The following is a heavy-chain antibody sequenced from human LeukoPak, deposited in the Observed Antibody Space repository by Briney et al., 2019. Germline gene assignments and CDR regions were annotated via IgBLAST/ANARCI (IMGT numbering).Heavy chain of an antibody. Sequence: TPSLTCTVSGGSISSGSYYWSWIREPAGKGLEWIGRIYTSGSTNYNPSLKSRVTISVDTSKNQFSLKLSSVTATDTAVYYCASDQYYYDSSGYQFDYWGQGTLVTVSS. CDR3: ASDQYYYDSSGYQFDY. J-gene: IGHJ4*02. CDR1: GGSISSGSYY. V-gene: IGHV4-61*02. CDR2: IYTSGST. D-gene: IGHD3-22*01.